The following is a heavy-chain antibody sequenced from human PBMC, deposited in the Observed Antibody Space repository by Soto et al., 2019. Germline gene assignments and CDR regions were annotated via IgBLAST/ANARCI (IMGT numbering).Heavy chain of an antibody. CDR2: ISGSGGST. J-gene: IGHJ4*02. V-gene: IGHV3-23*01. CDR1: GFTFSSYA. CDR3: AKVREAYYYDSSGYYVD. D-gene: IGHD3-22*01. Sequence: PGGSLRLSCAASGFTFSSYAMSWVRQAPGKGLEWVSAISGSGGSTCYADSVKGRFTISRDNSKNTLYLQMNSLRAEDTAVYYCAKVREAYYYDSSGYYVDWGQGTLVTVSS.